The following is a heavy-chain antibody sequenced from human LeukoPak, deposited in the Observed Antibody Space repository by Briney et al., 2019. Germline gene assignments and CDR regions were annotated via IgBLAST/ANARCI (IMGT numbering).Heavy chain of an antibody. J-gene: IGHJ4*03. D-gene: IGHD5-24*01. Sequence: PGGSLRLSCAASGFTFDDYGMSWVRQAPGKGLEWVSGINWNGGSTGYADSVKGRFTISRDNFKDTLYVQMNSLRAEDPAVYYCAKGLASDGWLGQYQWGQGTLVHVSS. V-gene: IGHV3-20*04. CDR1: GFTFDDYG. CDR2: INWNGGST. CDR3: AKGLASDGWLGQYQ.